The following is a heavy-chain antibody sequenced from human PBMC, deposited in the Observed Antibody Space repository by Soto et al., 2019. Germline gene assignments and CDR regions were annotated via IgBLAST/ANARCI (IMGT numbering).Heavy chain of an antibody. D-gene: IGHD3-3*02. J-gene: IGHJ4*02. V-gene: IGHV4-61*01. CDR2: IYYIGTT. CDR1: DGSVNTGNYY. Sequence: QVQLQKSGPGLVKPSETLSLTCSVSDGSVNTGNYYWSWIRQPPGKGLERIGQIYYIGTTNNNPTIKSRVTSSVETYQNQFSLKVSSVSDADTAVYFCAREEKHLSRYGRDFDYGAQGILFTVSS. CDR3: AREEKHLSRYGRDFDY.